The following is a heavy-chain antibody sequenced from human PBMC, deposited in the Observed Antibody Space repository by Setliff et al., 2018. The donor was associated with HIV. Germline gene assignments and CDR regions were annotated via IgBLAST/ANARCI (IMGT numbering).Heavy chain of an antibody. Sequence: PSVKVSCKASGYTFTSYAMHWVRQAPGQRLEWMGWINAGNGNTKYSQKFQGRVTITRDTSASTAYMELSSLRSEDTAVYYCAREGKFRYYYYMDVWGKGTTVTVSS. V-gene: IGHV1-3*01. J-gene: IGHJ6*03. CDR1: GYTFTSYA. CDR3: AREGKFRYYYYMDV. D-gene: IGHD3-10*01. CDR2: INAGNGNT.